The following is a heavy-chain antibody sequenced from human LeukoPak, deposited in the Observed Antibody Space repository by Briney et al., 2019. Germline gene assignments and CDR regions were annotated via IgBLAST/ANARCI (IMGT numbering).Heavy chain of an antibody. CDR3: ARVIGWDEPFDI. CDR1: GFTLSNYW. J-gene: IGHJ3*02. D-gene: IGHD1-26*01. V-gene: IGHV3-74*01. Sequence: GGSLRLSCSASGFTLSNYWMHWVRQAPGKGLVWVSRINTDGSSTNYADSVKGRFTVSRDNAKNTQYLQMNSLRAEDTAVYYCARVIGWDEPFDIWGQGTMVTVSS. CDR2: INTDGSST.